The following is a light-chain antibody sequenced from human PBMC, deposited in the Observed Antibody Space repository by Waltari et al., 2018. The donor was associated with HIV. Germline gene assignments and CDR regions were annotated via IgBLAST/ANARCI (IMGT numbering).Light chain of an antibody. Sequence: QSALTQPPSASGSLGQSVTISCTGSSRDIGAYDPVSWFQQHPHSAPKLLLYEVTKRPSGVPDRFSGSRSGDTAFLSVSGLQPDDSAAYFCSSYGDNIRVLFGGGTNLTVL. CDR1: SRDIGAYDP. CDR3: SSYGDNIRVL. J-gene: IGLJ2*01. V-gene: IGLV2-8*01. CDR2: EVT.